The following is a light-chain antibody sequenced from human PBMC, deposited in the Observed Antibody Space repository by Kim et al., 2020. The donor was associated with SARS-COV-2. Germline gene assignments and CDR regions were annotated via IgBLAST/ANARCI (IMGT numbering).Light chain of an antibody. Sequence: PGERATLSCRASQSLSSSYLAWSQQKPGQAPRLLIYGAFSRATGIPDRFSGSGSGTDFTLTISSRETEVFTVYYCQQYGSSPRTCGQGNELDI. V-gene: IGKV3-20*01. CDR2: GAF. CDR3: QQYGSSPRT. J-gene: IGKJ2*02. CDR1: QSLSSSY.